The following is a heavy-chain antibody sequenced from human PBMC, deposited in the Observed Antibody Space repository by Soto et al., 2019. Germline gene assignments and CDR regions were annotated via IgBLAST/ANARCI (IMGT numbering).Heavy chain of an antibody. J-gene: IGHJ5*02. CDR2: IIPILGIA. CDR1: GGTFSSYT. V-gene: IGHV1-69*08. CDR3: AREGGLNWFDP. D-gene: IGHD3-16*01. Sequence: QVQLVQSGAEVKKPGSSVKVSCKASGGTFSSYTISWVRQAPGQGLEWMGRIIPILGIANYAQKFQGRVTXTVXKSPSTAYMGLSSLRSEDTAVYYCAREGGLNWFDPWGQGTLVTVSS.